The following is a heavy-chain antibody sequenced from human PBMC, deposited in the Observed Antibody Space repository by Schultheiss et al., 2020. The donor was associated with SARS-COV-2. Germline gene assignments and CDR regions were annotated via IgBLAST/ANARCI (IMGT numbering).Heavy chain of an antibody. D-gene: IGHD1-26*01. CDR1: GYSISSGYY. Sequence: SQTLSLTCAVSGYSISSGYYWGWIRQPPGKGLEWIGEINHSGSTNYNPSLKSRVTISVDTSKNQFSLKLSSVTAADTAVYYCARGTWEQPLDYWGQGTLVTVSS. CDR2: INHSGST. CDR3: ARGTWEQPLDY. V-gene: IGHV4-38-2*01. J-gene: IGHJ4*02.